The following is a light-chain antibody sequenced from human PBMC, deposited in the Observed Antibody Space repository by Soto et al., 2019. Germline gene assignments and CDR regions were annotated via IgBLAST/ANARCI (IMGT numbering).Light chain of an antibody. Sequence: LTQPHSVSESPGKTVTISCTRSSGSIASNYVQWYQKRPGSSPTTVIYGDDQRPSGVPDRFSGSIDSSSNSASLTISGLKTEDEADYYCQSYATTSVVFGGGTKLTV. CDR2: GDD. J-gene: IGLJ2*01. V-gene: IGLV6-57*01. CDR1: SGSIASNY. CDR3: QSYATTSVV.